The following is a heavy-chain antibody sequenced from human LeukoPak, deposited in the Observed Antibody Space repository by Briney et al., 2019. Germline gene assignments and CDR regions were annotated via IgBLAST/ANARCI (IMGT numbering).Heavy chain of an antibody. CDR1: GGSIRSSGYY. CDR2: IYYSGNT. D-gene: IGHD3-16*01. J-gene: IGHJ5*02. V-gene: IGHV4-39*01. Sequence: SETLSLTCTVSGGSIRSSGYYWAWIRQPPGKGLESIANIYYSGNTYYHPSLKSRVTISVDTSKNQFSLKLTSVTAADTAVYYCARHRVYDWNYPIWFDPWGQGTLVTVSA. CDR3: ARHRVYDWNYPIWFDP.